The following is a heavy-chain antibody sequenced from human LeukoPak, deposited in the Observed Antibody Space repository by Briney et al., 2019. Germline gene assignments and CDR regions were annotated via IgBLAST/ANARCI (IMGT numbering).Heavy chain of an antibody. CDR2: IYYSGST. CDR1: GGSISSYY. Sequence: KPSETLSLTCTVSGGSISSYYWGWIRQPPGKGLEWIGSIYYSGSTYYNPSLKSRVTISVDTSKNQFSLKLSSVTAADTAVYYCARLGRAWTLRGTVDYWGQGTLVTVSS. V-gene: IGHV4-39*01. CDR3: ARLGRAWTLRGTVDY. J-gene: IGHJ4*02. D-gene: IGHD3-10*01.